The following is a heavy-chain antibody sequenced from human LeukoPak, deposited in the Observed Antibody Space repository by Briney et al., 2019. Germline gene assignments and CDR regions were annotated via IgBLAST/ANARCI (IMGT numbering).Heavy chain of an antibody. J-gene: IGHJ4*02. CDR2: IYSSGST. CDR1: GGSIINYY. Sequence: ASETLSLTCTVSGGSIINYYWSWIRQPPGKGLEWIGYIYSSGSTNYNLSLESRVTISVDTSKNQFSLNLSSVTAADTALYCCARHGSSRSPLNYWGQGTLVTVSS. V-gene: IGHV4-59*08. CDR3: ARHGSSRSPLNY. D-gene: IGHD2-15*01.